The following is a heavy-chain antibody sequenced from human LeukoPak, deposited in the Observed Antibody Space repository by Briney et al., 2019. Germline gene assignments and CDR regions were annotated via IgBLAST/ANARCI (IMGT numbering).Heavy chain of an antibody. CDR3: ARVPYQLLFGYYYYYGMDV. CDR1: GYTFTSYD. V-gene: IGHV1-8*01. J-gene: IGHJ6*02. D-gene: IGHD2-2*01. Sequence: ASVKVSCKASGYTFTSYDINWVRQATGQGLEWMGWMNPNSGNTGHAQKFQGRVTMTRNTSISTAYMELSSLRSEDTAVYYCARVPYQLLFGYYYYYGMDVWGQGTTVTVSS. CDR2: MNPNSGNT.